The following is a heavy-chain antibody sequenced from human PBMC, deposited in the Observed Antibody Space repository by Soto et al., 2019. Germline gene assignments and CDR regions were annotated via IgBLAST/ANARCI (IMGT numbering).Heavy chain of an antibody. D-gene: IGHD4-4*01. CDR2: IFDSGNA. Sequence: SETLSPTCTVSGGSINSYCWSWIRQPPGKGLEWIAYIFDSGNANYNPSLKSRVTISVDTSKNQFSLKLTSVTAADTAVYYCARHRTTTVAKFYFDNWGQGPLVTASP. CDR1: GGSINSYC. V-gene: IGHV4-59*08. J-gene: IGHJ4*02. CDR3: ARHRTTTVAKFYFDN.